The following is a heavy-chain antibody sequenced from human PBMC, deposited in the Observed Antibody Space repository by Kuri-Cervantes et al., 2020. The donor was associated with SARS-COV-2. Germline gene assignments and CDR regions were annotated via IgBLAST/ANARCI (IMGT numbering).Heavy chain of an antibody. CDR2: ISHDGKNK. D-gene: IGHD1-7*01. CDR1: GFNFSRTD. CDR3: AKDTHNWNSLNDY. V-gene: IGHV3-30*18. Sequence: GGSLRLSCAASGFNFSRTDMHWVRQAPGKGLEWVAVISHDGKNKKCIASGKGRFTIPRDNSQNTLYLHMKSLRSEDTAMYYCAKDTHNWNSLNDYWGQGTLVTVSS. J-gene: IGHJ4*02.